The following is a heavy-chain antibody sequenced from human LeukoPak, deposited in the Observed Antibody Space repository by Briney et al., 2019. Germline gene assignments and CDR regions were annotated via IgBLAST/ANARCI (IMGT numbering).Heavy chain of an antibody. Sequence: SETLSLTCAVYGGSFSGYYWSWVRQPPGKGLEWIGEINHSGSTNYNPSLKSRVTISVDTSKNQFSLKLSSVTAADTAVYYCARAAGSIAAAADVWGQGTTVTVSS. CDR1: GGSFSGYY. CDR2: INHSGST. J-gene: IGHJ6*02. CDR3: ARAAGSIAAAADV. D-gene: IGHD6-13*01. V-gene: IGHV4-34*01.